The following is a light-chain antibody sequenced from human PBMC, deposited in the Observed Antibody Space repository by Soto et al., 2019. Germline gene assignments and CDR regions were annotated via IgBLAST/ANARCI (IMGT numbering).Light chain of an antibody. CDR1: QSVGRN. CDR2: GAS. J-gene: IGKJ3*01. V-gene: IGKV3-15*01. Sequence: EMVMIQSPATLSVSPGERVTLSCRASQSVGRNLAWYQQKPGQAPRLLIYGASSRATGLPARFSGSGSGTQFTLTISSLQAEDFAIYYCQQYNKWSFTFGPGTKVDI. CDR3: QQYNKWSFT.